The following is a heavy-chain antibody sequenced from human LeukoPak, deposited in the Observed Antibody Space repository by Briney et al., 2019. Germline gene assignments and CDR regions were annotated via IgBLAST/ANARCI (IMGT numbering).Heavy chain of an antibody. J-gene: IGHJ4*02. V-gene: IGHV3-30-3*01. CDR3: ARDLVAVAGRGFDY. Sequence: GGSLRLSCAASGFTFSSYAMHWVRQAPGKGLEWVAVISYDGSNKYYADSVKGRFTISRDNSKNTLYLQMNSLRAEDTAVYYCARDLVAVAGRGFDYWGQGTLVTVSS. D-gene: IGHD6-19*01. CDR1: GFTFSSYA. CDR2: ISYDGSNK.